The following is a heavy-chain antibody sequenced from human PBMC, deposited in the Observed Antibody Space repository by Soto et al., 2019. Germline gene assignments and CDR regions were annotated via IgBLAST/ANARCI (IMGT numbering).Heavy chain of an antibody. CDR1: GGTFSSYA. J-gene: IGHJ4*02. CDR2: IIPIFGTA. V-gene: IGHV1-69*01. CDR3: ATSRHYYDSSGYYHGADY. Sequence: QVQLVQSGAEVKKPGSSVKVSCKASGGTFSSYAISWVRQAPGQGLEWMGGIIPIFGTANYAQKFQGRVTITADESTSTAYIELSSLRSEDTAVYYCATSRHYYDSSGYYHGADYWGQGTLVTVSS. D-gene: IGHD3-22*01.